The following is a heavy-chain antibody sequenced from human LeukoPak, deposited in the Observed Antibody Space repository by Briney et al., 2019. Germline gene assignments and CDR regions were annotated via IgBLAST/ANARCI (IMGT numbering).Heavy chain of an antibody. Sequence: ASVKVSCKASGYTFTGYYMHWVRQAPGQGPEWMGWINPNSGGTNYAQKFQGRVTMTRDTSISTAYMELSRLRSDDTAVYYCARGIAVAGPLYYYGMDVWGQGTTVTVSS. D-gene: IGHD6-19*01. J-gene: IGHJ6*02. CDR3: ARGIAVAGPLYYYGMDV. CDR2: INPNSGGT. V-gene: IGHV1-2*02. CDR1: GYTFTGYY.